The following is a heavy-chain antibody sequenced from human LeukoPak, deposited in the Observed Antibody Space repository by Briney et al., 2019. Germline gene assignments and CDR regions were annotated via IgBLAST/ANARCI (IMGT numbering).Heavy chain of an antibody. CDR3: ATIPVAAPFDY. D-gene: IGHD6-13*01. Sequence: ASVKVSCKASGYTFTGYYMHWVRQAPGQGLEWMGWINPNSGGTDYAQKFQGRVTMTRDTSISTAYMELSRLRSDDTAVYYCATIPVAAPFDYWAREPWSPSPQ. CDR2: INPNSGGT. CDR1: GYTFTGYY. J-gene: IGHJ4*02. V-gene: IGHV1-2*02.